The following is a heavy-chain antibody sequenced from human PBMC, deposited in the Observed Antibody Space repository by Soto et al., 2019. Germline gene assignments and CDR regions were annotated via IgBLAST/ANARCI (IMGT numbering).Heavy chain of an antibody. CDR1: GYTFTGYY. CDR2: INPNSGGT. Sequence: ASVKVSCKASGYTFTGYYMHWVRQAPGQGLEWMGWINPNSGGTNYAQKFQGWVTMTRDTSISTAYMELSRLRSDDTAVYYCARDPANGSPDAFDIGGKGTMVTVSS. V-gene: IGHV1-2*04. CDR3: ARDPANGSPDAFDI. J-gene: IGHJ3*02.